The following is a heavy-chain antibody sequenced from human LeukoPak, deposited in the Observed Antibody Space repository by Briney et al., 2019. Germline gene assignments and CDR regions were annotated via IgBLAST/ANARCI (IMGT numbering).Heavy chain of an antibody. J-gene: IGHJ4*01. CDR2: IYSTGIT. Sequence: SETLSLTCTVSGGSISGYYWSWIRQPPGKGLELIGYIYSTGITDYNPSLTSRVTISVDTSKNQFSLKLSSVTAVDTAVYYRARFIGSSGYYDYWGHGTLVTVPS. CDR3: ARFIGSSGYYDY. V-gene: IGHV4-59*01. CDR1: GGSISGYY. D-gene: IGHD3-22*01.